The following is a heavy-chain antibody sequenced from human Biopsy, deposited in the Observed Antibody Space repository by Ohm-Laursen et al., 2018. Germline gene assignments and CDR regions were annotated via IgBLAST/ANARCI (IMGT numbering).Heavy chain of an antibody. V-gene: IGHV4-59*01. CDR2: IYYSGTT. Sequence: SETLSLTWIVSGGSISSYYWNWIRQPPGKGLEWIGYIYYSGTTDYSPSLKSRVTISIDKSKNQFFLKLSSVTAEDTAVYYCARDDAVTVIRGLYYWGQGALVTVSS. D-gene: IGHD2-21*02. CDR3: ARDDAVTVIRGLYY. J-gene: IGHJ4*02. CDR1: GGSISSYY.